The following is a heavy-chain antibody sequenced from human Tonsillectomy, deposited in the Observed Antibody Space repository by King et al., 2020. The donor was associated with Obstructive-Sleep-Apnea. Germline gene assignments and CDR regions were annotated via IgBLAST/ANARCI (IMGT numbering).Heavy chain of an antibody. D-gene: IGHD3-16*02. CDR1: GGSISSGGYY. CDR3: ARGPLMNTFWGGIAEEGYYFDY. CDR2: IYYSGST. V-gene: IGHV4-31*03. J-gene: IGHJ4*02. Sequence: VQLQESGPGLVKPSQTLSLTCTVSGGSISSGGYYWSWIRQHPGNGLEWIGYIYYSGSTYYNPSLKSRVTISVDTSKNQFSLKLSSVTAADTAGYYCARGPLMNTFWGGIAEEGYYFDYWGQGTLVTVSS.